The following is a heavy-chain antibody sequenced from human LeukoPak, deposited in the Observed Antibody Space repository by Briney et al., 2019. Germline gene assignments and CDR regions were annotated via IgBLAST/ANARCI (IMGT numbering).Heavy chain of an antibody. Sequence: PSETLSLTCAVYGGSFSGYYWSWIRQPPGKGLEWIGEINHSGSTNYNPSLKSRVTISVDTSKNQFSLKLSSVTAADTAVYYCARGGWLRLGYWGQGTLVTVSS. CDR1: GGSFSGYY. J-gene: IGHJ4*02. CDR2: INHSGST. CDR3: ARGGWLRLGY. D-gene: IGHD5-12*01. V-gene: IGHV4-34*01.